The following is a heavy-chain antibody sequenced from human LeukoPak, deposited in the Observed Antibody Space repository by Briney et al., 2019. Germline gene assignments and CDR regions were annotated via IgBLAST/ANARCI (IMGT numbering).Heavy chain of an antibody. CDR1: GGSISSGDYY. CDR3: ARVLSGYSGYELDY. V-gene: IGHV4-30-4*08. D-gene: IGHD5-12*01. Sequence: SETLSPTCTVSGGSISSGDYYWSWIRQPPGKGLEWIGYIYYSGSTYYNPSLKSRFTISVDTSKNQFSLKLSSVTAADTAVYYCARVLSGYSGYELDYWGQGTLVTVSS. CDR2: IYYSGST. J-gene: IGHJ4*02.